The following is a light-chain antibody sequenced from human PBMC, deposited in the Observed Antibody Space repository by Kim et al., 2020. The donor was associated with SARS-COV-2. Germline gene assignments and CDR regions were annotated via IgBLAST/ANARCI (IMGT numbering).Light chain of an antibody. Sequence: PASISCRSSQSLLHSNGYNYLDWYLQKPGQSPQLLIYLGSNRASGVPDRFSGSGSGTDFTLKISRVEAEDVGVYYCMQALQTPYTFGQGTKLEIK. CDR3: MQALQTPYT. CDR2: LGS. J-gene: IGKJ2*01. CDR1: QSLLHSNGYNY. V-gene: IGKV2-28*01.